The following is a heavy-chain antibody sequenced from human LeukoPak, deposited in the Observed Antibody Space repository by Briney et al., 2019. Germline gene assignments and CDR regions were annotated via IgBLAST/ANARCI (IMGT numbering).Heavy chain of an antibody. Sequence: GGSLRLSCAASGFTFSSFEMNWVRQAPGKGLEWISYISSSSSTTYYADSVRGRFTISRDSAKNSLYLQMNSLRDEDTAVYYCARDYDSTGQIDYWGQGTLVTVSS. V-gene: IGHV3-48*02. J-gene: IGHJ4*02. CDR1: GFTFSSFE. CDR2: ISSSSSTT. D-gene: IGHD3-22*01. CDR3: ARDYDSTGQIDY.